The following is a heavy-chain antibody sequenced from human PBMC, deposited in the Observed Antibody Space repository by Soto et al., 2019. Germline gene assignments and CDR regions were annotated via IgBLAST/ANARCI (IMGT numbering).Heavy chain of an antibody. D-gene: IGHD3-22*01. CDR1: GFTFSGSA. Sequence: EVQLVEFGGGLVQPGGSLKLSCAASGFTFSGSAMHWVRQASGKGLEWVGRIRSKANSYATAYAASVKGRFTISRDDSKNTAYLQMNSLKTEDTAVYYCTRLYDSSGRQTWGQGTLVTVSS. V-gene: IGHV3-73*02. CDR3: TRLYDSSGRQT. CDR2: IRSKANSYAT. J-gene: IGHJ5*02.